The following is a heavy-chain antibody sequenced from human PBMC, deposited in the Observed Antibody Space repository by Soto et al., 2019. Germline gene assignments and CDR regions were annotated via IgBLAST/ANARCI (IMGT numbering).Heavy chain of an antibody. CDR3: ASGGSGQYLEAFEF. Sequence: QVQLVQSGAEVRKPGASVKVSCKASGYTFTNYYMHWVRQAPGQGLEWMGIINPSGGRTDYARKLQGRGTVTRDTSTSTVYMELSTLRSEDTAVYYCASGGSGQYLEAFEFWGQGTMVTVS. CDR2: INPSGGRT. CDR1: GYTFTNYY. D-gene: IGHD3-16*01. J-gene: IGHJ3*01. V-gene: IGHV1-46*03.